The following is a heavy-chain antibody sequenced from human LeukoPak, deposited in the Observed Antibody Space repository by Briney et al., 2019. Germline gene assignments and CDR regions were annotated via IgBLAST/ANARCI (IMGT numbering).Heavy chain of an antibody. CDR2: VYYSGST. D-gene: IGHD1-7*01. CDR3: ARHVSSGTLSTYAFDI. CDR1: GGSISSYY. V-gene: IGHV4-59*08. J-gene: IGHJ3*02. Sequence: SETLSLTXTVSGGSISSYYWSWIRQPPGKGLEWIGYVYYSGSTNYNPSLKSRVTISVDTSKNQFSLKLSSVTAADTAVYYCARHVSSGTLSTYAFDIWGQGTMVTVSS.